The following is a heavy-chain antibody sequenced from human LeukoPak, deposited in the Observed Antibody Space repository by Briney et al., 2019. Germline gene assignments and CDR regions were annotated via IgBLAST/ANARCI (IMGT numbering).Heavy chain of an antibody. J-gene: IGHJ4*02. Sequence: TGGSLRLSCAASSFTFSRYWMSWVRQAPGKGLEWVANINEGANAKYYVDSVMGRFTISRDNAKNSLYLQMNSLRVEDTAVYYCARVGYNDYDLDYWGQGALVTVSS. D-gene: IGHD5-12*01. CDR3: ARVGYNDYDLDY. CDR1: SFTFSRYW. V-gene: IGHV3-7*01. CDR2: INEGANAK.